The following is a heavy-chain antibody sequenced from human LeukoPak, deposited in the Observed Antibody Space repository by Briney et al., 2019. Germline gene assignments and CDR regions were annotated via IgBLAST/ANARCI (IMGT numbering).Heavy chain of an antibody. CDR3: AKPKFAVAGGFDY. CDR1: GFTLSSYW. J-gene: IGHJ4*02. CDR2: IKQDGSAI. D-gene: IGHD6-19*01. Sequence: GGSLRLSCAASGFTLSSYWMSWVRQAPGKGLEWVANIKQDGSAIYYVDSVKGRFTISRDNAKNSLYLQMNSLRAEDTAVYYCAKPKFAVAGGFDYWGQGTLVTVSS. V-gene: IGHV3-7*03.